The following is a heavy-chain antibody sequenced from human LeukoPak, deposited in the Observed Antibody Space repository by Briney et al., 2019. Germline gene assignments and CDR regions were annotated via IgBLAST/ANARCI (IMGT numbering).Heavy chain of an antibody. CDR3: ARQRGGSGSYYRYIVFDY. J-gene: IGHJ4*02. D-gene: IGHD3-10*01. V-gene: IGHV4-39*01. CDR1: SGSVSSSLYY. Sequence: SETLSLTCTVSSGSVSSSLYYWGWIRQPPGKGLEWIGSIYYSGSTYYNPSLKSRLTISVDTSQNQFSLRLTSVTAADTAVYYCARQRGGSGSYYRYIVFDYWGQGTLVTVSS. CDR2: IYYSGST.